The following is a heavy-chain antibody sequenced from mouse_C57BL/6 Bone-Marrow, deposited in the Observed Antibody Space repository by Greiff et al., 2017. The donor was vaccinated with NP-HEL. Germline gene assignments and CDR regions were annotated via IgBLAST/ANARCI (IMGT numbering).Heavy chain of an antibody. D-gene: IGHD1-1*01. Sequence: EVKLVESGPEPVKPGASVKISCKASGYSFTDYNMNWVKQSNGKSLEWIGVINPNYGTTSYNQKFKGKATLTVDQSSSTAYMQLNSLTSEDSAVYYCASFDYGSSRGDYYAMDYWGQGTSVTVSS. J-gene: IGHJ4*01. CDR2: INPNYGTT. CDR1: GYSFTDYN. CDR3: ASFDYGSSRGDYYAMDY. V-gene: IGHV1-39*01.